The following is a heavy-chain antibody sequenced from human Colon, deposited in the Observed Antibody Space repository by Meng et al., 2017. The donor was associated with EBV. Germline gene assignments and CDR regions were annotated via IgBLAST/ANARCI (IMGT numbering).Heavy chain of an antibody. Sequence: EVQLLESGGGLVQPGGSLRLSCTASGFTLSGGCRSWVRQATGKGMEWVSAMSGSGGSTYYADSVKGRFTVSRDNSKNTLYLQMNSLTAEDTAVYYCAKTEIRIAAAGKSSPHYHYYGMDVWGQGTTVTVSS. CDR3: AKTEIRIAAAGKSSPHYHYYGMDV. CDR2: MSGSGGST. D-gene: IGHD6-13*01. V-gene: IGHV3-23*01. J-gene: IGHJ6*02. CDR1: GFTLSGGC.